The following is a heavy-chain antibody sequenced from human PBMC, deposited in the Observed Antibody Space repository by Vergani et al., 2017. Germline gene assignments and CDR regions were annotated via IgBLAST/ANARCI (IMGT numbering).Heavy chain of an antibody. V-gene: IGHV4-39*01. CDR3: ARQFSGYCSSTSCSDYWYFDL. CDR1: GGSISSSSYY. CDR2: IYYSGST. Sequence: QLQLQESGPGLVKPSETLSLTCTVSGGSISSSSYYWGWIRQPPGKGLEWIGSIYYSGSTYYNPSLKSRVTISVDTSKIQFSLKLSSVTAADTAVYYCARQFSGYCSSTSCSDYWYFDLWGRGTLVTVSS. J-gene: IGHJ2*01. D-gene: IGHD2-2*01.